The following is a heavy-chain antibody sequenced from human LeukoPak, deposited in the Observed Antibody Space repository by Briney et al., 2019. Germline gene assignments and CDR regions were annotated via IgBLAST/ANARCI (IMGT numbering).Heavy chain of an antibody. CDR2: ISYDGSNK. CDR1: GFTFSSYA. CDR3: AKGGGFDWLNYYYMDV. V-gene: IGHV3-30*04. D-gene: IGHD3-9*01. Sequence: GRSLRLSCAASGFTFSSYAMHWVRQAPGKGLEWVAVISYDGSNKYYADSVKGRFTTSRDNSKNTLYLQMNSLRAEDTAVYYCAKGGGFDWLNYYYMDVWGKGTTVIISS. J-gene: IGHJ6*03.